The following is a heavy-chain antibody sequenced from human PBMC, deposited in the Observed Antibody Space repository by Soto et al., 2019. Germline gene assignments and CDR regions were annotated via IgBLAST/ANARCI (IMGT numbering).Heavy chain of an antibody. D-gene: IGHD3-9*01. J-gene: IGHJ4*02. V-gene: IGHV3-33*01. CDR2: IWYDGSNK. CDR3: ARDPSYYDIFQYYFDY. Sequence: GGSLRLSCAASGFTFSSYGMHWVRQAPGKGLEWVAVIWYDGSNKYYADSVKGRFTISRDNSKNTLYLQMNSLRAEDTAVYYCARDPSYYDIFQYYFDYWGQGTLVTVSS. CDR1: GFTFSSYG.